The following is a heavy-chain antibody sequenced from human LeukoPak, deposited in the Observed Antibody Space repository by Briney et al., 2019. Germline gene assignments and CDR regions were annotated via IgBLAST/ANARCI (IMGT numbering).Heavy chain of an antibody. Sequence: ASVKASCKASGYPFPSYDISWVRQAPGQGLEWMGRINSYSGNTKYVQNLQGRVTMTTDTSTSTTYMELRSLRSDDTAVYYCARDIAARFDSWGQGTLVTVSS. V-gene: IGHV1-18*01. CDR2: INSYSGNT. CDR1: GYPFPSYD. D-gene: IGHD6-6*01. J-gene: IGHJ4*02. CDR3: ARDIAARFDS.